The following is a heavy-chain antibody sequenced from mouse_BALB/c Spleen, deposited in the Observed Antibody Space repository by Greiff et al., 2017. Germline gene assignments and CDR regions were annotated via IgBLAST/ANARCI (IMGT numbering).Heavy chain of an antibody. V-gene: IGHV1S81*02. CDR1: GYTFTSYY. CDR3: TRNYRYSFDY. D-gene: IGHD2-14*01. J-gene: IGHJ2*01. CDR2: INPSNGGT. Sequence: QGQLQQPGAELVKPGASVKLSCKASGYTFTSYYMYWVKQRPGQGLEWIGGINPSNGGTNFNEKFKSKATLTVDKSSSTAYMQLSSLTSEDSAVYYCTRNYRYSFDYWGQGTTLTVSS.